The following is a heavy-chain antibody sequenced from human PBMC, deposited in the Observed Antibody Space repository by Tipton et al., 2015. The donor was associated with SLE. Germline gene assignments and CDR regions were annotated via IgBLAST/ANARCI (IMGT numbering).Heavy chain of an antibody. CDR2: IYYSGST. J-gene: IGHJ4*02. Sequence: TLSLTCTVSGGSISGYYWSWIRQPPGKGLEWIGYIYYSGSTNYNPSLKSRVTMSVDTSKNQFSLKLSSVTAADTAVYYCARSLYGSGSLNYFDYWGQGTLVTVSS. D-gene: IGHD3-10*01. V-gene: IGHV4-59*12. CDR1: GGSISGYY. CDR3: ARSLYGSGSLNYFDY.